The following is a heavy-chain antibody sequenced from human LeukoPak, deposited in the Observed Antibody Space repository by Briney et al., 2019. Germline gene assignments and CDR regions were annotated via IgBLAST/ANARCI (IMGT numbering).Heavy chain of an antibody. CDR3: ARETYGYSYYFDY. D-gene: IGHD5-24*01. CDR2: ISYDGSNK. J-gene: IGHJ4*02. CDR1: GFTFSSYA. V-gene: IGHV3-30*03. Sequence: GGSLRLSCAASGFTFSSYAMTWVRQAPGKGLEWVAVISYDGSNKYYADSVKGRFTISRDNSKNTLYLQMNSLRAEDTAVYYCARETYGYSYYFDYWGQGTLVTVSS.